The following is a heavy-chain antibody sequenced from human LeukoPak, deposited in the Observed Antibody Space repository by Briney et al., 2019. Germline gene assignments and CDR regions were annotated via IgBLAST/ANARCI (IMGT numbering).Heavy chain of an antibody. J-gene: IGHJ5*02. Sequence: PGGSLRLSCAASGFTFSSYAMSWVRQAPGKGLEWVSAISGSGGSTYYADSVKGRFTISRDNSKSTLYLQMNSLRAEDTAVYYCAKFPYGDYVGWFDPWGQGTLVTVSS. CDR1: GFTFSSYA. V-gene: IGHV3-23*01. CDR3: AKFPYGDYVGWFDP. D-gene: IGHD4-17*01. CDR2: ISGSGGST.